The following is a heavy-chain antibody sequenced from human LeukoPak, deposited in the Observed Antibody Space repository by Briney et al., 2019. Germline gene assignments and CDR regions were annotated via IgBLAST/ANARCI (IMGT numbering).Heavy chain of an antibody. Sequence: GGSLRLSCAASGFTFSSYAMSWVRQAPGKGLEWVSAISGSGGSTYYADSVKGRFTISRDNSKNTLYLQMNSLRAEDTAVYYCAKLTTYYYDSSGFDYWGQGTLVTVSS. V-gene: IGHV3-23*01. D-gene: IGHD3-22*01. J-gene: IGHJ4*02. CDR2: ISGSGGST. CDR3: AKLTTYYYDSSGFDY. CDR1: GFTFSSYA.